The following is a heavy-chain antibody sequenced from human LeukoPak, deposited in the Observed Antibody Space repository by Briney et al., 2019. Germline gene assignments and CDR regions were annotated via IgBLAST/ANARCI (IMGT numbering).Heavy chain of an antibody. CDR2: ISSSGSTI. V-gene: IGHV3-11*01. J-gene: IGHJ3*02. D-gene: IGHD6-13*01. CDR3: ARVGDSSSWYGNAFDI. Sequence: GGSLRLSCAASGFTFSDYYMSWIRQAPGKGLEWVSYISSSGSTIYYADSVKGRFTISRDNAKNSLYLQMNSLRAEDTAVYYCARVGDSSSWYGNAFDIWGQGTMVTVSS. CDR1: GFTFSDYY.